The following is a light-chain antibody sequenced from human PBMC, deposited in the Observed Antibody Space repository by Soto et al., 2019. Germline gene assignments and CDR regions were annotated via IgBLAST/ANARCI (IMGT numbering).Light chain of an antibody. CDR3: QQYSNWPPVT. CDR1: QSVSTN. V-gene: IGKV3-15*01. Sequence: EIVMTQSPATLSVSPGERATLSCRASQSVSTNLAWYQQKPGQAPRLLIYGASTRATGIPARFSGSGSGTEFTLTISRLQSEDFAIYYCQQYSNWPPVTFGPGTKVDIK. CDR2: GAS. J-gene: IGKJ3*01.